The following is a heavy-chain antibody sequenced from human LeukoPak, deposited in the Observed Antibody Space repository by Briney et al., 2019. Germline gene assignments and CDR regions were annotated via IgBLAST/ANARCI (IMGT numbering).Heavy chain of an antibody. V-gene: IGHV4-34*01. D-gene: IGHD5-12*01. Sequence: SETLSLTCAVYGGSFSGYYWSWIRQPPGKGLEWVGEINDSGSTNYNTSLKSRVTIAVDNSKNQLSLKLSSVTAADTAVYYCARKRGYSGYDPWGQGTLVTVSS. J-gene: IGHJ5*02. CDR1: GGSFSGYY. CDR3: ARKRGYSGYDP. CDR2: INDSGST.